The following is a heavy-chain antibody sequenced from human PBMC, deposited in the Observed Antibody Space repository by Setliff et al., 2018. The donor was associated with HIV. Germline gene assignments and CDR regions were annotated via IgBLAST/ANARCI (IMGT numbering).Heavy chain of an antibody. J-gene: IGHJ4*02. V-gene: IGHV4-39*01. CDR2: IYRSGSTY. CDR1: GGSISSYSYF. CDR3: ARPEQANDWGYYFDS. Sequence: PSETLSLTCTVSGGSISSYSYFWGWVRQPPGKGLEWIGNIYRSGSTYYYNPSLKSRVTMSVDTSKNQFSMKLSSVTAADTAVYYGARPEQANDWGYYFDSWGQGTLVTVSS. D-gene: IGHD7-27*01.